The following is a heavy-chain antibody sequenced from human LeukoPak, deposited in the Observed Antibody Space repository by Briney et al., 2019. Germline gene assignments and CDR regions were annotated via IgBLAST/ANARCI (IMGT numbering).Heavy chain of an antibody. CDR1: GGSISSYY. D-gene: IGHD3-3*01. Sequence: SETLSLTCTVSGGSISSYYWSWIRQPPGKGLEWIGYIYYSGSTNYNPSLKSRVTISVDTSKNQFSLKLSSVTAADMAVYYCARDPSGYHIDAFDIWGQGTMVTVSS. V-gene: IGHV4-59*01. J-gene: IGHJ3*02. CDR2: IYYSGST. CDR3: ARDPSGYHIDAFDI.